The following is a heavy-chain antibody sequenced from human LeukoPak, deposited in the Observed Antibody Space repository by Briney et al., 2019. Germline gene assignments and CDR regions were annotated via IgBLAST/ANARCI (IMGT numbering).Heavy chain of an antibody. D-gene: IGHD5-18*01. Sequence: GESLKISCKGSGYRFSNYWIGWVRQMPGKGLEWMGIIYPADSDTRYSPSFQGQVTISADKSISTAYLQWSSLKASDTAMYYCARAPRGYTYGYGYWGQGTLVTVSS. J-gene: IGHJ4*02. CDR1: GYRFSNYW. V-gene: IGHV5-51*01. CDR2: IYPADSDT. CDR3: ARAPRGYTYGYGY.